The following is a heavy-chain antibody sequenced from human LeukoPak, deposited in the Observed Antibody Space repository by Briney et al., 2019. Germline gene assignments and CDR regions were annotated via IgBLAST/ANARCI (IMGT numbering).Heavy chain of an antibody. CDR1: GGSISSSIYY. CDR2: INHSGST. V-gene: IGHV4-39*07. D-gene: IGHD5-18*01. J-gene: IGHJ4*02. Sequence: SETLSLTCTVSGGSISSSIYYWGWIRQPPGKGLEWIGEINHSGSTNYNPSLKSRVTISVDTSKNQFSLKLSSVTAADTAVYYCARDSYGFDYWGQGTLVTVSS. CDR3: ARDSYGFDY.